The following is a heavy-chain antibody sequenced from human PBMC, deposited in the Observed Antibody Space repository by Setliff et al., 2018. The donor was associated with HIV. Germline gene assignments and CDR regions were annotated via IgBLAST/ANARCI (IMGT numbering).Heavy chain of an antibody. CDR3: ARAISAAGIAPFDF. CDR1: GGSIGSYY. Sequence: KSSETLSLTCIVSGGSIGSYYWSWIRQSPGKGLEWIGYVYYTGSTNYNPSLKSRVTIGVDTSKNQFSLKLTSVTAADAAVYYCARAISAAGIAPFDFWGQGTLVTVSS. V-gene: IGHV4-59*08. D-gene: IGHD6-13*01. J-gene: IGHJ4*02. CDR2: VYYTGST.